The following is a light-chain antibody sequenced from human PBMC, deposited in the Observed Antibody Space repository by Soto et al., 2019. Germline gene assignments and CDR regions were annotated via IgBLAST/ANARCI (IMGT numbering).Light chain of an antibody. V-gene: IGLV2-14*01. CDR1: SSDVGGYNY. CDR3: SSYTTSSTLVV. CDR2: EVS. J-gene: IGLJ1*01. Sequence: QSALTQPASVSGSPGQSITISCTGTSSDVGGYNYVSWYQQHPGKAPKVMIYEVSNRPSGVSNRFSGSKSGNTAPLTISGLQAEDEADYYCSSYTTSSTLVVFGTGTKLTVL.